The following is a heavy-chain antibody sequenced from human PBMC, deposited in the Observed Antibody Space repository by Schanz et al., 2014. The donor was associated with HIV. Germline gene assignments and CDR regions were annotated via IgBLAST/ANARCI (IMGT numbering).Heavy chain of an antibody. V-gene: IGHV3-30-3*01. CDR3: ARRDYGDYYYYYGMDV. CDR2: ISYDGSNQ. D-gene: IGHD4-17*01. CDR1: GFTFSIYA. J-gene: IGHJ6*02. Sequence: VQVLESGGGLVQPGGSLRLSCAASGFTFSIYAMSWVRQAPGKGLEGVAVISYDGSNQYYADSVKGRFTISRDNSKNTLYLQMNSLRAEDTAVYYCARRDYGDYYYYYGMDVWGQGTTVTVSS.